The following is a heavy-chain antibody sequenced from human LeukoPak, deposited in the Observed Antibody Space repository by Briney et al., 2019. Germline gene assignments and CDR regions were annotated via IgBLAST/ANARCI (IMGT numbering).Heavy chain of an antibody. V-gene: IGHV3-23*01. J-gene: IGHJ4*02. CDR2: IFGSGGSP. CDR3: AKEDVNPYYYGSGSPYE. Sequence: PGGSLRLSCEASGFTFGSHAMYWVRQAPGKGLEWVAGIFGSGGSPHYADPVKGRFTISRDNSKNTLYLQMNSLRAEDTAVYYCAKEDVNPYYYGSGSPYEWGQGTLVTVSS. CDR1: GFTFGSHA. D-gene: IGHD3-10*01.